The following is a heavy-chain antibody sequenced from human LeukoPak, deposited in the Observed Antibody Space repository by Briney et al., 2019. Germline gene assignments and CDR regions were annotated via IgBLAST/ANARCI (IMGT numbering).Heavy chain of an antibody. Sequence: GASVKVSCKASGYTFTSYDIHWLRQAAGQGLEWMGWMNPNSGNTDYAPKSQGRATITGNTSVNTAYMELSSLRSEDTAVYYCAIAAVGFDYWGQGTLVTVSS. CDR3: AIAAVGFDY. CDR2: MNPNSGNT. CDR1: GYTFTSYD. J-gene: IGHJ4*02. D-gene: IGHD6-13*01. V-gene: IGHV1-8*03.